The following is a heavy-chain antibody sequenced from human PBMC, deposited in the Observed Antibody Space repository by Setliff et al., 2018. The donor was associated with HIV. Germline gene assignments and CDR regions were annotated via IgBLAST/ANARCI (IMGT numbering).Heavy chain of an antibody. CDR1: GYTFTDYY. CDR3: VTSPGSFTSVDETEAGDY. CDR2: INSASGGT. D-gene: IGHD6-25*01. J-gene: IGHJ4*02. V-gene: IGHV1-2*02. Sequence: GASVKVSCKASGYTFTDYYIHWVRQAPGQGLEWMGWINSASGGTNYAQNFQGRVTVTRDTSTNTAFMELRRLNSDDTATYFCVTSPGSFTSVDETEAGDYWGQGTLVTVSS.